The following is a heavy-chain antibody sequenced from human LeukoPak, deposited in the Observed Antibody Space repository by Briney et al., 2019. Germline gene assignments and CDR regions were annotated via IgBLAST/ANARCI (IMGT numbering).Heavy chain of an antibody. Sequence: PGGSLRLSCAASGFTFSDYYMRCVRQAPGKGLAWVSYISSSGSTIYYADYVKVRLTIFRDNAKNSLYLQMNSLRAEDTAVYYCARRPGAKHYWGQGTLVTVSS. CDR3: ARRPGAKHY. V-gene: IGHV3-11*01. CDR1: GFTFSDYY. CDR2: ISSSGSTI. D-gene: IGHD4-17*01. J-gene: IGHJ4*02.